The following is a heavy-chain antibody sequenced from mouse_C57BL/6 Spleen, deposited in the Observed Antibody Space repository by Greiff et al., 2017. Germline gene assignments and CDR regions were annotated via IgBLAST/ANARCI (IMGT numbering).Heavy chain of an antibody. CDR1: GYTFTDYE. CDR2: IDPETGGT. V-gene: IGHV1-15*01. CDR3: TIYGSFAY. Sequence: QVQLKQSGAELVRPGASVTLSCKASGYTFTDYEMHWVQQTPVHGLEWIGAIDPETGGTAYNQKFKGKAILTADKSSSTAYMELRSLTSEDSAVYYCTIYGSFAYWGQGTLVTVSA. J-gene: IGHJ3*01. D-gene: IGHD1-1*01.